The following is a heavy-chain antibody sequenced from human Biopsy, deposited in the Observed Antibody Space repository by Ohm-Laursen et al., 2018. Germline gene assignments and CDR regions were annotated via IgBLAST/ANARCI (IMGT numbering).Heavy chain of an antibody. D-gene: IGHD2-15*01. Sequence: TLSLTCTVFGKTFSDYQWSWIRQPPGKGLEWIGQINQAGATNYNPSLKSRVSISADASKYEFSLRLTSVTAADTAVYLCGNEVHGRDYWGLGAQVTVSS. V-gene: IGHV4-34*08. CDR2: INQAGAT. J-gene: IGHJ4*02. CDR1: GKTFSDYQ. CDR3: GNEVHGRDY.